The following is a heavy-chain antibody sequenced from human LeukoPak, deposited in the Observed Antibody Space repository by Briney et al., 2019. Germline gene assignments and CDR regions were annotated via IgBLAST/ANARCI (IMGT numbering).Heavy chain of an antibody. CDR1: GFTFDDYT. CDR2: ISWDGGST. CDR3: AKVTTVTTRDWYFDL. J-gene: IGHJ2*01. D-gene: IGHD4-17*01. V-gene: IGHV3-43*01. Sequence: PGGSLRLSCAASGFTFDDYTMHWVRQAPGKGLEWVSLISWDGGSTYYADSVKGRFTISRDNSKNSLYLQMNSLRTEDTALYYCAKVTTVTTRDWYFDLWGRGTLVTVSS.